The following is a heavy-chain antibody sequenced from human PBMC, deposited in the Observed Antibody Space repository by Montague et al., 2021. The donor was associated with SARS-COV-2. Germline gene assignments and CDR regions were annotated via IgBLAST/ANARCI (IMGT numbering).Heavy chain of an antibody. Sequence: TLSLTCTVSGDPITSGGYFWNWIRQHPGKGLEYIGAISYSGSTYYKPSLTSRVSISMDTSKNAFSLSLHSVTAADTAVYFCAASGRRGYSNPFHHCGRGSLVTVSS. CDR1: GDPITSGGYF. V-gene: IGHV4-31*03. D-gene: IGHD4-11*01. CDR2: ISYSGST. CDR3: AASGRRGYSNPFHH. J-gene: IGHJ4*02.